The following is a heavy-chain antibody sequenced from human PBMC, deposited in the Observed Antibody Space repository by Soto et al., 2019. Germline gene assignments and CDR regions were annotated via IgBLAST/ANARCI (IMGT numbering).Heavy chain of an antibody. D-gene: IGHD5-12*01. J-gene: IGHJ4*02. CDR1: GYTFTSYG. Sequence: QVQLEQSEAEMKKPGASVKVSCKASGYTFTSYGINWVRQAPGQGLEWMGWISAYNGNTNYAQKFQGRVTMTTDTSTGTAYMELRSLNSDDTAVYYCARDFVPAYSGYSDYWGQGTLVTVSS. CDR3: ARDFVPAYSGYSDY. CDR2: ISAYNGNT. V-gene: IGHV1-18*01.